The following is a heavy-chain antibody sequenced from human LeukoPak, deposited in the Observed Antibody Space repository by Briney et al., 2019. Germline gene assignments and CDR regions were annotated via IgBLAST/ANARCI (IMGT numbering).Heavy chain of an antibody. Sequence: GGSLRLSCAASGFTFSSYGMHWVRQAPGKGLEWVAFIRYDGDNKYYADSVKGRFTISRDNSKNTLYLQMNSLRAEDTAVYYCAKAPDYYDSSGYPYYFDYWGQGTLVTVSS. V-gene: IGHV3-30*02. D-gene: IGHD3-22*01. CDR2: IRYDGDNK. J-gene: IGHJ4*02. CDR1: GFTFSSYG. CDR3: AKAPDYYDSSGYPYYFDY.